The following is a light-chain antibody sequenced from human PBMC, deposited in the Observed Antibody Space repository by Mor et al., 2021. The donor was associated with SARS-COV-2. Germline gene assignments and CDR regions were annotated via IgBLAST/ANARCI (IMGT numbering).Light chain of an antibody. Sequence: SSYLSWYQQKSGKSPSLLIFAATTLQDGVPPRFSGSRSGANFTLTINGLQPEDFATYYCHQSYTRPLTFGGGTKV. J-gene: IGKJ4*01. CDR3: HQSYTRPLT. CDR1: SSY. V-gene: IGKV1-39*01. CDR2: AAT.